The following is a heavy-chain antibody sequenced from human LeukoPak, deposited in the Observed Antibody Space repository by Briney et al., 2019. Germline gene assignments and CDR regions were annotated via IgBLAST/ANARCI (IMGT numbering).Heavy chain of an antibody. D-gene: IGHD6-19*01. CDR2: IRGNGGHT. CDR1: GLPFNSRA. Sequence: GRCLSPSCAASGLPFNSRAMRWASHPPGKGREWGTAIRGNGGHTHYADSENGRFTISRDNSKTTLYLQMNSMRAEGTAVYYSAKSEKVFSGHSGWYYWGQGTLVTVSS. CDR3: AKSEKVFSGHSGWYY. J-gene: IGHJ4*02. V-gene: IGHV3-23*01.